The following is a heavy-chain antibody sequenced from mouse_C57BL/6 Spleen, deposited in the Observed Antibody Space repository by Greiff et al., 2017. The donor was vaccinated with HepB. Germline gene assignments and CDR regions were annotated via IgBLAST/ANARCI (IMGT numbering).Heavy chain of an antibody. CDR1: GYTFTDYN. V-gene: IGHV1-22*01. CDR2: INPNNGGT. D-gene: IGHD4-1*01. CDR3: LTGTDYYFDD. J-gene: IGHJ2*01. Sequence: EVQLQQSGPELVKPGASVKMSCKASGYTFTDYNMHWVKQSHGKSLEWIGYINPNNGGTSYNQKFKGKATLTVNKSSSTAYMELRSLTSEDSAVYYALTGTDYYFDDWGQGTTLTVSS.